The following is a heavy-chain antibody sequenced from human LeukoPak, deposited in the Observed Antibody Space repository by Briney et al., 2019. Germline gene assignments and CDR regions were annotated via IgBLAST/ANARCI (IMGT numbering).Heavy chain of an antibody. CDR3: AKDMVLGTSRGYGSGSYYENFDY. CDR1: GFTFDDYA. CDR2: ISWNSGSI. Sequence: GGSLRLSCAASGFTFDDYAMHWVRQAPGKGLEWVSGISWNSGSIGYADSVKGRFTISRDNAENSLYLQMNSLRAEDTALYYCAKDMVLGTSRGYGSGSYYENFDYWGQGTLVTVSS. V-gene: IGHV3-9*01. D-gene: IGHD3-10*01. J-gene: IGHJ4*02.